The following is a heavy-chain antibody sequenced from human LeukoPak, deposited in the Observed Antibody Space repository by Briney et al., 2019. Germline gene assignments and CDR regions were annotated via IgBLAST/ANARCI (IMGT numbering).Heavy chain of an antibody. J-gene: IGHJ4*02. D-gene: IGHD3-22*01. CDR3: AREDDSSGYPLF. V-gene: IGHV4-34*01. Sequence: PSETLSLTCAVYGGSFSGYYWGWIRQPPGKGLEWIGEINHSGSTNYNPSLKSRVTISVDTSKNQFSLKLSSVTAADTAVYYCAREDDSSGYPLFWGQGTLVTVSS. CDR1: GGSFSGYY. CDR2: INHSGST.